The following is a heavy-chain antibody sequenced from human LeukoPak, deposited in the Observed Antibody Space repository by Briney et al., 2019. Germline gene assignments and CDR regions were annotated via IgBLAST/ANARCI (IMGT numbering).Heavy chain of an antibody. Sequence: SETLSLTCTVPGGSISSSYWSWIRQPPGKGLEWIGYIYYTGSTTYNPSLKSRVTISVDTSKNQFSLKLRSVTAADTAVYYCARAVAGGLFAFDIWGQGTMVTVSS. J-gene: IGHJ3*02. CDR1: GGSISSSY. V-gene: IGHV4-59*01. CDR3: ARAVAGGLFAFDI. CDR2: IYYTGST. D-gene: IGHD2-21*01.